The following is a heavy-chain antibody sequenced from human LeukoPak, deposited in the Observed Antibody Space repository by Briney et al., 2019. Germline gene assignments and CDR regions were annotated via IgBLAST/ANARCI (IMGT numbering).Heavy chain of an antibody. CDR2: IKEDGTET. CDR3: ARDRDGDEDFDY. CDR1: GFMFSSNW. V-gene: IGHV3-7*01. J-gene: IGHJ4*02. Sequence: PGGSLRLSCAASGFMFSSNWMGWVRLAPGKGLEWVANIKEDGTETYYVDSVKGRFTISRDNAKNSLYLQLNSLTVGDTAIYYCARDRDGDEDFDYWGRGTLVTVSS. D-gene: IGHD4-17*01.